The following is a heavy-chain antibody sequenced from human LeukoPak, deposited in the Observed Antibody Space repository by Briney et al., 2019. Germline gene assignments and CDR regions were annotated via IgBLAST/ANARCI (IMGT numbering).Heavy chain of an antibody. V-gene: IGHV4-39*01. CDR1: GCSISSSSYS. CDR3: ASFSSSWYQDYYYGMDV. D-gene: IGHD6-13*01. Sequence: SETLSLTCTVSGCSISSSSYSWGWIRQPPGKGLEWIGSIYYSGSTCYNPSLKSRVTISVDTSKNQFSLKLSSVTAADTAVYYCASFSSSWYQDYYYGMDVWGQGTTVTVSS. CDR2: IYYSGST. J-gene: IGHJ6*02.